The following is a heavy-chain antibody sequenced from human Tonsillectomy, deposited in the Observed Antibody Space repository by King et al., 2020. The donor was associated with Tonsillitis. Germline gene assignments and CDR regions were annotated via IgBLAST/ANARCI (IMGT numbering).Heavy chain of an antibody. J-gene: IGHJ4*02. D-gene: IGHD1-26*01. V-gene: IGHV4-39*01. CDR2: MYYSGTI. CDR3: ARYVSGSFDY. CDR1: GGSISGGEHY. Sequence: LQLQESGPGVVKPSETLSLTCTVSGGSISGGEHYWAWIRQPPGKGLEWIGDMYYSGTIFYTPSRKSRITISGGTSENRFSLKLSSVTAADTAVYFCARYVSGSFDYWGQGALVTVSS.